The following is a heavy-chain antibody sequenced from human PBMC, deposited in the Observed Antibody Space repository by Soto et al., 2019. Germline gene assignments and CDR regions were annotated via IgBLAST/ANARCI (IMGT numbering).Heavy chain of an antibody. V-gene: IGHV4-61*01. J-gene: IGHJ4*02. D-gene: IGHD1-20*01. CDR3: ARAITGRPDVFDY. CDR1: GGSISSYCYY. Sequence: SETLSLTCTVSGGSISSYCYYWIWQRPRPGQELEWIGYIYSSGSTDYNPSLKSRVTISVDTSKNQFSLKLSSVTAADTAIYYCARAITGRPDVFDYWGQGTLVTVSS. CDR2: IYSSGST.